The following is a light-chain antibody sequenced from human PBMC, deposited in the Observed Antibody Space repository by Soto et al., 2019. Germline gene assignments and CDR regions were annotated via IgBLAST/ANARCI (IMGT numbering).Light chain of an antibody. CDR1: QSVSSY. J-gene: IGKJ1*01. CDR3: TQRSTWSWT. V-gene: IGKV3-11*01. Sequence: EIVLTQSPATLSLSPGARATLSCRAGQSVSSYLAWYQQKPGQAPRLLIYDASNRATGIPARFSGSGSGTDFTLTISSLEPEYFAVYYCTQRSTWSWTSCQGTKVEIK. CDR2: DAS.